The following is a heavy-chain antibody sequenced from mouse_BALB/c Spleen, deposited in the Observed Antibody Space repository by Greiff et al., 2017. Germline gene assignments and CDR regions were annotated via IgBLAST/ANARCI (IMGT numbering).Heavy chain of an antibody. V-gene: IGHV5-12-2*01. CDR2: ISNGGGST. J-gene: IGHJ3*01. CDR3: ASAVYYDYDAY. CDR1: GFTFSSYT. D-gene: IGHD2-4*01. Sequence: EVKLVESGGGLVQPGGSLKLSCAASGFTFSSYTMSWVRQTPEKRLEWVAYISNGGGSTYYPDTVKGRFTISRDNAKNTLYLQMSSLRSEDTAMYYCASAVYYDYDAYWGQGTLVTVSA.